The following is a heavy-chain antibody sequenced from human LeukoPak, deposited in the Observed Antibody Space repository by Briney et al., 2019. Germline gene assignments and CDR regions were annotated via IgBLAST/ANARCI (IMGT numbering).Heavy chain of an antibody. CDR1: AFIFSGHW. V-gene: IGHV3-7*03. CDR2: IKEDGSVR. CDR3: ASPSDTGPYYYDSSGYFTDAFDI. D-gene: IGHD3-22*01. Sequence: GGSLRLSCEGSAFIFSGHWMNWVRQTPGKGLEWVASIKEDGSVRQYVDSVKGRFSISRDNTKGSLFLQLNSLRAEDTAVYYCASPSDTGPYYYDSSGYFTDAFDIWGQGTMVTVSS. J-gene: IGHJ3*02.